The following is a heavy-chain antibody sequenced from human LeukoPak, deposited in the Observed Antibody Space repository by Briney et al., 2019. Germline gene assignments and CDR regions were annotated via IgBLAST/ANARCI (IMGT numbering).Heavy chain of an antibody. CDR3: AKGGSLTTVTHFDY. D-gene: IGHD4-17*01. J-gene: IGHJ4*02. CDR1: GFTFSNYG. Sequence: GGSLRLSCAASGFTFSNYGMNWVRQAPGKGLEWVSGIGDSGGSTYYADSVKGRFTISRDNSKNTLYLQMNSLRAEDTAVYYCAKGGSLTTVTHFDYWGQGTLVTVSS. V-gene: IGHV3-23*01. CDR2: IGDSGGST.